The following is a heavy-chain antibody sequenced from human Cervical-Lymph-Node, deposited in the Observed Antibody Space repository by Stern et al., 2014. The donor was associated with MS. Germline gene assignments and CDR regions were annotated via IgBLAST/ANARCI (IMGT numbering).Heavy chain of an antibody. V-gene: IGHV7-4-1*02. CDR3: ARDLSLLLWFGERYYYYGMDV. J-gene: IGHJ6*02. D-gene: IGHD3-10*01. Sequence: QMQLVQSGSELKKPGASVKVSCKASGYTFTSYAMNWVRQAPGQGLEWMGWINTNTGNPTYAQGFTGRFVFSLDTSVSTAYLQISSLKAEDTAVYYCARDLSLLLWFGERYYYYGMDVWGQGTTVTVSS. CDR1: GYTFTSYA. CDR2: INTNTGNP.